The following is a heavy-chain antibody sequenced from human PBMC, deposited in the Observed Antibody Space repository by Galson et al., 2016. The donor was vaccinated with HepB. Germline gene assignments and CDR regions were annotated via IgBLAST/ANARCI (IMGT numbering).Heavy chain of an antibody. J-gene: IGHJ4*02. Sequence: SVKVSCKAAGGTFSTYVISWVRQAPGQGLEWMGGIIPMFGTVNHAHKLQGRVTITADKSTSTVYMELSSLRSEDTAIYYCARDRSLYYDFWSGFYVWGQGTLVTVSS. V-gene: IGHV1-69*06. CDR2: IIPMFGTV. CDR3: ARDRSLYYDFWSGFYV. CDR1: GGTFSTYV. D-gene: IGHD3-3*01.